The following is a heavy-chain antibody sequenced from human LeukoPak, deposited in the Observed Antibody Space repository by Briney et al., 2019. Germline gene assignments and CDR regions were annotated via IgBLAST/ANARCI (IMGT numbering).Heavy chain of an antibody. Sequence: AGGSLRLSCAASGFTFDDYVMHLVRQAPGKGLEWVSLISGGGGSAYYGDSVKGRFTISRDNSKNSLYLQMNSLRTEDTALYYCAKDIGSSGWYQYWGQGTLVTVST. CDR1: GFTFDDYV. CDR3: AKDIGSSGWYQY. D-gene: IGHD6-19*01. V-gene: IGHV3-43*02. J-gene: IGHJ4*02. CDR2: ISGGGGSA.